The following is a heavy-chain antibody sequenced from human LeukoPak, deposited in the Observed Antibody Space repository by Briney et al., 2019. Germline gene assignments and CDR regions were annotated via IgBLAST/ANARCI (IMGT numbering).Heavy chain of an antibody. CDR2: ISGSGSST. Sequence: GGSLRLSCAASGFTFSSYAMSWVRQAPGKGLEWVSSISGSGSSTYYADSVKGRFTISRDNSNNTLYVQMNSLRDEDTALYYCAKGKWELIRSWFDPWGQGTLVTVSS. CDR3: AKGKWELIRSWFDP. D-gene: IGHD1-26*01. J-gene: IGHJ5*02. V-gene: IGHV3-23*01. CDR1: GFTFSSYA.